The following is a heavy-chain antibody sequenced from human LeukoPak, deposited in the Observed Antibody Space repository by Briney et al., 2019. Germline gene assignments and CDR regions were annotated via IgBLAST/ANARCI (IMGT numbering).Heavy chain of an antibody. Sequence: TLSLTXTXXXGSIXXAYWSWIGQPPGKGVEGIAYVYYSGDTNYNPSLKSRAAISLDTSKNQCSLTVTSVTAADTAIYYCARHTYARPFDFWGQGTLVTVSS. V-gene: IGHV4-59*08. J-gene: IGHJ4*02. CDR2: VYYSGDT. CDR3: ARHTYARPFDF. D-gene: IGHD6-6*01. CDR1: XGSIXXAY.